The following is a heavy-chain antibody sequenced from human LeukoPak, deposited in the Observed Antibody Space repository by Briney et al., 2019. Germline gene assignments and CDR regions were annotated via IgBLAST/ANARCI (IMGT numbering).Heavy chain of an antibody. CDR1: GYTFSTYD. CDR3: ARVQPGVGPFYY. CDR2: ISAYNGNT. Sequence: GASVTVSCKASGYTFSTYDINWVRQAPGQGLEWMGWISAYNGNTNYAQKLQGRVTMTTDTSTSTAYMELRSLRSDDTAVYYCARVQPGVGPFYYWGQGTLVTVSS. V-gene: IGHV1-18*01. D-gene: IGHD2-2*01. J-gene: IGHJ4*02.